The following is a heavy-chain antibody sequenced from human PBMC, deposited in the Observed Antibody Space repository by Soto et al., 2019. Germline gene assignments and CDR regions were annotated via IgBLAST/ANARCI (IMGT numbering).Heavy chain of an antibody. CDR1: GGSISSGAYS. CDR2: IYHRGTS. CDR3: ARTLDYRGSAGTNWFDP. Sequence: LSLTCTVSGGSISSGAYSWSWIRLPPGKRLEWIGYIYHRGTSHYNPSLKSRVTMSVDRSKNQFSLNLRSVTAADTAVYYCARTLDYRGSAGTNWFDPWGQGTLVTVSS. V-gene: IGHV4-30-2*01. D-gene: IGHD2-15*01. J-gene: IGHJ5*02.